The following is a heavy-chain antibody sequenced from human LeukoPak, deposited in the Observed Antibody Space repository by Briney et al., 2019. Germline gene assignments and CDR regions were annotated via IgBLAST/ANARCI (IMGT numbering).Heavy chain of an antibody. D-gene: IGHD5-24*01. J-gene: IGHJ4*02. CDR2: IFHSWST. Sequence: PSETLSLTCTVSGASISSYYWSWIRQPPGKGLEWMGYIFHSWSTNYNPSLKSRVTISVDTSKNQFSLKLSSVTAADTAVYYCARESERWPFDYWGQGTLVAVSS. CDR3: ARESERWPFDY. V-gene: IGHV4-59*01. CDR1: GASISSYY.